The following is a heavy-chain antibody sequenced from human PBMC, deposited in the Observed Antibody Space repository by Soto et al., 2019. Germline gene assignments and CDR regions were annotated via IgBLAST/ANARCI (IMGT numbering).Heavy chain of an antibody. V-gene: IGHV1-69*01. J-gene: IGHJ6*02. Sequence: QVQLVQSGAEVKKPGSSVKVSCKASGGTFSSYAISWVRHAPGQGLEWMGGIIPIFGTANYAQKFQGRVTIPADESTRTAYMELSSLSSEDTAVYYCARDRRYSSSPDGMDVWGQGPTVTVSS. D-gene: IGHD6-13*01. CDR2: IIPIFGTA. CDR3: ARDRRYSSSPDGMDV. CDR1: GGTFSSYA.